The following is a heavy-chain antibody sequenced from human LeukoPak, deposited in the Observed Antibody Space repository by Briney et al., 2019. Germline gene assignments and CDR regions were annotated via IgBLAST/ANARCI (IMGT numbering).Heavy chain of an antibody. CDR1: GGSISSGDYY. Sequence: SETLSLTCTVSGGSISSGDYYWSWIRQPPGKGLEWIGYIYYSGSTYYNPSLKSRVTISVDTSKNRFSLKLSSVTAADTAVYYCARDHYDTTVYYYYGMDVWGQGTTVTVSS. CDR2: IYYSGST. V-gene: IGHV4-30-4*01. J-gene: IGHJ6*02. D-gene: IGHD3-9*01. CDR3: ARDHYDTTVYYYYGMDV.